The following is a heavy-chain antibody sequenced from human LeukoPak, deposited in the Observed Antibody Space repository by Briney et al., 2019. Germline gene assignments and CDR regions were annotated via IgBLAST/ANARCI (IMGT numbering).Heavy chain of an antibody. CDR3: ARDGVVNYYYYYIDV. CDR2: IYYSGST. V-gene: IGHV4-59*01. CDR1: AGSISSYY. J-gene: IGHJ6*03. D-gene: IGHD3-10*01. Sequence: PSETLSLTCTVSAGSISSYYWSWTRQPPGKGLEWIGYIYYSGSTNYNPSLKSRVTISVDTSKNQFSLKLSSVTAADTAVYYCARDGVVNYYYYYIDVWGKGTTVTVSS.